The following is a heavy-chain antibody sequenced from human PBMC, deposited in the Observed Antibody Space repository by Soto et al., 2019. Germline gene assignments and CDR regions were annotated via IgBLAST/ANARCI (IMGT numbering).Heavy chain of an antibody. CDR2: IYYSGST. CDR1: GGSVSSGGYY. Sequence: QVQLQESGPGLVKPSETLSLTCTVSGGSVSSGGYYWSWIRQPPGKGLEWIGYIYYSGSTNYNPSLKSRVTISVDTSKNQFSLKLSSVTAADTAVYYCARIPYDILTGYGYYGMDVWGQGTTVTVSS. V-gene: IGHV4-61*08. CDR3: ARIPYDILTGYGYYGMDV. J-gene: IGHJ6*02. D-gene: IGHD3-9*01.